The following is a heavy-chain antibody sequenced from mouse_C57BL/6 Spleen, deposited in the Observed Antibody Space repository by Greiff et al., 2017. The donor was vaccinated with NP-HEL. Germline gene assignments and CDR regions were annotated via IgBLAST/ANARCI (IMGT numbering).Heavy chain of an antibody. CDR1: GFSLTSYG. V-gene: IGHV2-2*01. CDR2: IWSGGST. D-gene: IGHD1-1*01. J-gene: IGHJ1*03. CDR3: ARNPYGSHWYFDV. Sequence: VQVVESGPGLVQPSQSLSITCTVSGFSLTSYGVHWVRQSPGKGLEWLGVIWSGGSTDYNAAFISRLSISKDNSKSQVFFKMNSLQADDTAIYYCARNPYGSHWYFDVWGTGTTVTVSS.